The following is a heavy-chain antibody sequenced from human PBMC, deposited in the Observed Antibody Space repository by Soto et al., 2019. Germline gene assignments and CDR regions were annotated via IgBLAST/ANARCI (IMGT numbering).Heavy chain of an antibody. D-gene: IGHD2-21*01. CDR3: ARRAHCGGDCYFQH. CDR2: IYPGDSDT. CDR1: GYSFASYW. J-gene: IGHJ1*01. V-gene: IGHV5-51*01. Sequence: GESLKISCQGSGYSFASYWIGWVRQKPGKGLEWMGIIYPGDSDTRYSPPFQGQVTISADKSTSAAHLQWSSLKASDTAMYYCARRAHCGGDCYFQHWGQGTLVTVSS.